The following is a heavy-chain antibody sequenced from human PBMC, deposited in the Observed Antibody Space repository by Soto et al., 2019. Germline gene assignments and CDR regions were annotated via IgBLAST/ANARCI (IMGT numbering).Heavy chain of an antibody. J-gene: IGHJ4*02. V-gene: IGHV3-74*01. Sequence: GGSLRLSCAASGFTFSSYWMHWVRQAPGKGLVWVSRINRDGSSINYADSARGRVTISRDNAKNTLYLQVNGLRAEDTAVYYCAREIATTGEYYFDYWGQGILVTV. CDR1: GFTFSSYW. CDR2: INRDGSSI. CDR3: AREIATTGEYYFDY. D-gene: IGHD6-13*01.